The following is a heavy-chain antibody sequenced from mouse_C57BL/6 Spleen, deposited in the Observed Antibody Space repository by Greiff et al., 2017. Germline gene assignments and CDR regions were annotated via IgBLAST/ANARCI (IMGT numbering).Heavy chain of an antibody. CDR3: ARDYSNYGYFDV. CDR2: IDPSDSET. V-gene: IGHV1-52*01. D-gene: IGHD2-5*01. J-gene: IGHJ1*03. Sequence: QVQLKQPGAELVRPGSSVKLSCKASGYTFTSYWMHWVKQRPIQGLEWIGNIDPSDSETHYNQKFKDKATLTVDKSSSTAYMQLSSLTSEDSAVYYCARDYSNYGYFDVWGTGTTVTVSS. CDR1: GYTFTSYW.